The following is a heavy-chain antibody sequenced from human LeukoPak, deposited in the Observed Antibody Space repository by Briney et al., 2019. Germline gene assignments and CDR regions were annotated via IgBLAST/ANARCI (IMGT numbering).Heavy chain of an antibody. CDR3: VKPSGYSGYGYFFDY. D-gene: IGHD5-12*01. Sequence: GGSLRLPCSASGFTFSSSAMHWVRQAPGKGLEYVSAIVSNGGSTYYADSVKGRFTISRDNSKNTLYLQMSSLRAEDTAVYYCVKPSGYSGYGYFFDYWGQGTLVTVSS. V-gene: IGHV3-64D*06. CDR1: GFTFSSSA. J-gene: IGHJ4*02. CDR2: IVSNGGST.